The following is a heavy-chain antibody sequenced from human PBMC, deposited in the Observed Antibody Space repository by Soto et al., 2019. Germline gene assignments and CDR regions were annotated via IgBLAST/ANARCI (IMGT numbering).Heavy chain of an antibody. CDR1: GGSISSGGYY. V-gene: IGHV4-31*03. CDR2: IYYSGST. D-gene: IGHD3-22*01. Sequence: SETLSLTCTVSGGSISSGGYYWSWIRQHPGKGLEWIGYIYYSGSTYYNPSLKSRVTISVDTSKNQFSLKLSSVTAADTAVYYCARGRNYDSSGYSYYYGMDVWGQGTTVTVSS. CDR3: ARGRNYDSSGYSYYYGMDV. J-gene: IGHJ6*02.